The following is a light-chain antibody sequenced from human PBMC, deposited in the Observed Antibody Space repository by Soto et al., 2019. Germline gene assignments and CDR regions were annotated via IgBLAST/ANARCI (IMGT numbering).Light chain of an antibody. V-gene: IGLV2-14*01. Sequence: QSALTQPASVSGSPGQSITISCTGTSSDVGGYNSVSWYQQHPGKAPKLIIYEVSNRPSGVSNRFSGSKSGNTASLTISGLQAEDEAEDYCNSYTSKSTGVFGTGTKVTVL. J-gene: IGLJ1*01. CDR1: SSDVGGYNS. CDR2: EVS. CDR3: NSYTSKSTGV.